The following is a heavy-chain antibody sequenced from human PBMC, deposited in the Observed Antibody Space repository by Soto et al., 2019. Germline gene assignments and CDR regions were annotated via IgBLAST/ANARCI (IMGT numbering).Heavy chain of an antibody. J-gene: IGHJ6*02. CDR2: IIPIFGTA. CDR3: ASSSDVLGVIEYYYYGMDV. Sequence: SVKVSCKASGYTFSSYAINWVRQATGQGLEWMGGIIPIFGTANYAQKFQGRVTITADKSTSTAYMELSSLRSEDTAVYYCASSSDVLGVIEYYYYGMDVWGQGTTVTVSS. D-gene: IGHD3-10*01. V-gene: IGHV1-69*06. CDR1: GYTFSSYA.